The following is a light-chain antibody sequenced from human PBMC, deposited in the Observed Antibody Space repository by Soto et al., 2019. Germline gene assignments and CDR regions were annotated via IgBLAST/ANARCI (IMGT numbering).Light chain of an antibody. J-gene: IGKJ4*01. Sequence: DIQMTQSPSTLSASVGDRVTITCRASQSISSWLAWYQQKPGKAPKLLIYKASSLESGVPSRFSGSGSGKEFTLTISSLQPDDFATYYCQQYNSYPLTFGGGTK. CDR3: QQYNSYPLT. CDR1: QSISSW. CDR2: KAS. V-gene: IGKV1-5*03.